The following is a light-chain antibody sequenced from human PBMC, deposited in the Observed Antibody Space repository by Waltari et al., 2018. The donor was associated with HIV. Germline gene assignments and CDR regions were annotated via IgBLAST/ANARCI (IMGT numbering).Light chain of an antibody. CDR3: QLWDSRGNHVV. CDR1: NIGGES. Sequence: SFVLTQSPSMSVAPGETARIACGGNNIGGESVHWYQQKPGQAPVFVMYDDSDRPSGIPERVSGSNSKNTATLTISRVEAGDEADYYCQLWDSRGNHVVFGGGTKLTVL. J-gene: IGLJ2*01. CDR2: DDS. V-gene: IGLV3-21*04.